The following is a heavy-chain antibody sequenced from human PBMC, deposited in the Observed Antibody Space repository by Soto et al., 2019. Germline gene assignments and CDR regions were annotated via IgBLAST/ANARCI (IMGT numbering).Heavy chain of an antibody. V-gene: IGHV4-59*01. CDR1: GDSISTFY. Sequence: SETLSLTCTVSGDSISTFYWGWMRQSPGKELEWIGYVYYTGSTNYNPSLKSRVTISVDRSKNQFSLKLTSANAADTAVYYCARGRTVRNYADDSSDYFYFFDYWGQGTQVTVSS. J-gene: IGHJ4*02. CDR3: ARGRTVRNYADDSSDYFYFFDY. D-gene: IGHD3-22*01. CDR2: VYYTGST.